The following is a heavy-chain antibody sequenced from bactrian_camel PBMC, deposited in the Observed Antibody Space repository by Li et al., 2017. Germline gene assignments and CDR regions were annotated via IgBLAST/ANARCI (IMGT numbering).Heavy chain of an antibody. V-gene: IGHV3S9*01. J-gene: IGHJ4*01. CDR2: IFSGGSA. CDR1: GYADKRFC. Sequence: HVQLVESGGGQVEAGGSLRLSCAASGYADKRFCIGWVRQAPGKEREGVAAIFSGGSAVYANSVEGRFTISRDNAKNMLYLQMNNLKPEDTAVYYCAAGSSGAAWSLQSTSPFPYWGQGTQVTVST. D-gene: IGHD2*01. CDR3: AAGSSGAAWSLQSTSPFPY.